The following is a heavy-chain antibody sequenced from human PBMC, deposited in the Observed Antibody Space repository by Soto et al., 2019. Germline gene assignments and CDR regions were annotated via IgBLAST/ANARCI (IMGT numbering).Heavy chain of an antibody. J-gene: IGHJ6*02. V-gene: IGHV1-58*01. D-gene: IGHD2-2*01. CDR2: IVVGSGNT. Sequence: VQSGPEVKKPGTSVKVSCKASGFTFTSSAVQWVRQARGQRLEWIGWIVVGSGNTNYAQKFQERVTITRDMSTSTAYMELSSLRSEDTAVYYCAAETYCSSTSCSNRYYYYGMDVWGQGTTVTVSS. CDR3: AAETYCSSTSCSNRYYYYGMDV. CDR1: GFTFTSSA.